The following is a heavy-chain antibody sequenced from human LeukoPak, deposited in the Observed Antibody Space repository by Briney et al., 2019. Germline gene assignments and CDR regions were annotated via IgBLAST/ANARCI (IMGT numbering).Heavy chain of an antibody. J-gene: IGHJ4*02. V-gene: IGHV3-20*04. Sequence: GGSLRLSCAASGFTFSSYWMHWVRQAPGKGLEWVSGINWNGGSTGYADSVKGRFTISRDNAKNSLYLQMNSLRAEDTALYYCAREGSSTSSLFDYWGQGTLVTVSS. CDR2: INWNGGST. CDR1: GFTFSSYW. D-gene: IGHD2-2*01. CDR3: AREGSSTSSLFDY.